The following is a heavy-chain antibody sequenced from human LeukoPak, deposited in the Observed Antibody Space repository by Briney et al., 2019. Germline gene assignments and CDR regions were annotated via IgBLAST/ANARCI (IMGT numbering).Heavy chain of an antibody. CDR1: GFTFSSYA. D-gene: IGHD3-16*01. CDR2: ISGSGGST. V-gene: IGHV3-23*01. Sequence: GVSLRLSCAASGFTFSSYAMSWVRQAPGKGLEWVTGISGSGGSTYYADSVKGRFTISRDNSKNTLYVQLNSLRGEDTAVYYCARGGYNPPRLEYWGRGTLVTVSS. J-gene: IGHJ4*02. CDR3: ARGGYNPPRLEY.